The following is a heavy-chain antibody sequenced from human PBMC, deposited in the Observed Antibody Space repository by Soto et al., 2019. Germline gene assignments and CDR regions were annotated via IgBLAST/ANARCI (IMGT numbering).Heavy chain of an antibody. J-gene: IGHJ4*02. CDR2: ISSSSSYI. V-gene: IGHV3-21*01. Sequence: GGSLRLSCAASGFTFSSYSMNWVRQAPGKGLEWVSSISSSSSYIYYADSVKGRFTISRDNAKNSLYLQMNSLRAEDTAVYYCAISGSQSLAFDYWGQGTLVTVSS. CDR3: AISGSQSLAFDY. D-gene: IGHD3-10*01. CDR1: GFTFSSYS.